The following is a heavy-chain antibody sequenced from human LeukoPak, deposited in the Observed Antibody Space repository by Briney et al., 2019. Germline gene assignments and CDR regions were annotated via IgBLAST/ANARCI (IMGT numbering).Heavy chain of an antibody. CDR3: AREYNSSPDGYYYGMDV. CDR2: INGNGYIT. V-gene: IGHV3-23*01. D-gene: IGHD6-6*01. Sequence: GGSLRLSCAASRFTFNSYAVNWVRQAPGKGLEWVSGINGNGYITYYADSVRGRFTISRDNSKNTLYLQMNSLRAEDTAVYYCAREYNSSPDGYYYGMDVWGQGTTVTVSS. CDR1: RFTFNSYA. J-gene: IGHJ6*02.